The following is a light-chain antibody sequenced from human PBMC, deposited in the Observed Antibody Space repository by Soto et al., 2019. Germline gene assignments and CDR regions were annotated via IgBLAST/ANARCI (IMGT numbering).Light chain of an antibody. Sequence: DIQMTQSPSSVSAPVGDRVTISCRASQDISKWLAWFRQKPGKAPKLLISAASTLQSGVPSRFSGSGSGTDFTLTIQSLQPEDIGAYYCQQASSFPHSFGQGTHIEIK. CDR2: AAS. CDR3: QQASSFPHS. J-gene: IGKJ2*01. CDR1: QDISKW. V-gene: IGKV1-12*01.